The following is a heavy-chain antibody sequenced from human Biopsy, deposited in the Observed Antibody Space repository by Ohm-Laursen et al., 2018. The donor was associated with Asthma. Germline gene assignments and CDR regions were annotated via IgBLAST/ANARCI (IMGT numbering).Heavy chain of an antibody. Sequence: GASVKVSCKASGYTFIGCPIHWMRQAPGQGLEWMGRINPNSGGTNYAQKFQGRVTMTRDTSISTAYMELRSLRSEDTATYYCARTYYDFLTGQVKDVFGVWGQGTMVTVSS. CDR3: ARTYYDFLTGQVKDVFGV. CDR1: GYTFIGCP. D-gene: IGHD3-9*01. V-gene: IGHV1-2*06. J-gene: IGHJ3*01. CDR2: INPNSGGT.